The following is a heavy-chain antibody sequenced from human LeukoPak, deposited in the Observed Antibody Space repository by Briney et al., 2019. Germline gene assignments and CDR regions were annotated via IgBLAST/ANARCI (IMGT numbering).Heavy chain of an antibody. V-gene: IGHV3-23*01. CDR2: ISGSGGST. D-gene: IGHD3-10*01. J-gene: IGHJ4*02. Sequence: GGSLRLSCAASGFTFSSYAMSWVRQAPGKGLEWVSAISGSGGSTYYADSVKGWFTISRDNSKNTLYLQMNSLRAEDTAVYYCAKAGGNYGSGSYYFDYWGQGTLVTVSS. CDR3: AKAGGNYGSGSYYFDY. CDR1: GFTFSSYA.